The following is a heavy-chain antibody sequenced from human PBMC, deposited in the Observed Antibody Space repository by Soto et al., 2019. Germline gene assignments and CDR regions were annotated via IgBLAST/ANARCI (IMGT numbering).Heavy chain of an antibody. Sequence: ASVKVSCKASGYTFTSCDINWVRQATGQGLEWMGWMNPNSGNTGYAQKFQGRVTMTRNTSISTAYMELSSLRSEDTAVYYCARVLYYDFWSGYHAFAIWGQGTMVTVSS. J-gene: IGHJ3*02. CDR3: ARVLYYDFWSGYHAFAI. CDR2: MNPNSGNT. CDR1: GYTFTSCD. V-gene: IGHV1-8*01. D-gene: IGHD3-3*01.